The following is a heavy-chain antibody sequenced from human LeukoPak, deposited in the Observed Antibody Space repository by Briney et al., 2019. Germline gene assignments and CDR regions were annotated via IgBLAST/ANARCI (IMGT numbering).Heavy chain of an antibody. CDR1: GFTFTSSA. J-gene: IGHJ4*02. CDR3: AAVPLGYCSGGSCYPGNFDY. CDR2: IDVGSGNT. D-gene: IGHD2-15*01. V-gene: IGHV1-58*02. Sequence: SVKVSCKASGFTFTSSAMQWVRQARGQGLEWIGWIDVGSGNTNYAQKVQERVTITRDMSTSTAYMQLSSLRSEDTAVYYCAAVPLGYCSGGSCYPGNFDYWDQGTLVTVSS.